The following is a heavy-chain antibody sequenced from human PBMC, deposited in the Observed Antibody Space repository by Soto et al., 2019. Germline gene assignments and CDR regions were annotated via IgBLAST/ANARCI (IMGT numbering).Heavy chain of an antibody. D-gene: IGHD1-1*01. V-gene: IGHV3-30*04. CDR3: ARGWNNPGYLDS. J-gene: IGHJ4*02. CDR2: IAYDGSGE. CDR1: GFDFSRYA. Sequence: QVRLVESGGGVVQPGRSLRLSCAASGFDFSRYAMHWVLQAPGKGLEWMAVIAYDGSGESYSDSVKGRFTISRDNAIDILYLQMNSLKTEDTAIYYCARGWNNPGYLDSWGLGTLITVSS.